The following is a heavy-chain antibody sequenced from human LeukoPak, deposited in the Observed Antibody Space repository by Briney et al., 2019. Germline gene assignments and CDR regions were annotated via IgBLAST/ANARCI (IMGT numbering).Heavy chain of an antibody. Sequence: PGGSLSLSCAASGFTVSSRYMSWVRQAPGKGLEWVSVIYSDTRTYYADSVKGRFTISSDNSKNTLYLQMNSLRAEDTAVYYCARTYSSGVSWFDPWGQGTLVTVSS. CDR3: ARTYSSGVSWFDP. D-gene: IGHD6-19*01. CDR1: GFTVSSRY. V-gene: IGHV3-53*01. CDR2: IYSDTRT. J-gene: IGHJ5*02.